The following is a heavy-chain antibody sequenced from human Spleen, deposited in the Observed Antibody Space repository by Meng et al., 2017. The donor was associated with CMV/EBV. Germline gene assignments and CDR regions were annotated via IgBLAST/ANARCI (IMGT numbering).Heavy chain of an antibody. V-gene: IGHV3-7*04. CDR1: GFTFRSYW. J-gene: IGHJ5*02. Sequence: VVSGGGWVQAGGALRLPFVVSGFTFRSYWMSWVRQAPGKGLEWVANIKQDGSEKYYVDSVKGRFTISRDNAKNSLYLQMNSLRAEDTAVYYCARVVAPPWGQGTLVTVSS. CDR3: ARVVAPP. CDR2: IKQDGSEK.